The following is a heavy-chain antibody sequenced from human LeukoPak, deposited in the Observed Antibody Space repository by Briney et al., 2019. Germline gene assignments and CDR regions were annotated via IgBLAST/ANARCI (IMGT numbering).Heavy chain of an antibody. CDR2: ISYDGSNK. CDR1: GFTFSSYA. V-gene: IGHV3-30-3*01. Sequence: PGGSLRLSCAASGFTFSSYAMHWVRQAPGRGLEWVAVISYDGSNKYYADSVKGRFTISRDNSKNTLYLQMNSLRAEDTAVYYCARVPSPSVRFLEWRIDYWGQGTLVTVSS. CDR3: ARVPSPSVRFLEWRIDY. D-gene: IGHD3-3*01. J-gene: IGHJ4*02.